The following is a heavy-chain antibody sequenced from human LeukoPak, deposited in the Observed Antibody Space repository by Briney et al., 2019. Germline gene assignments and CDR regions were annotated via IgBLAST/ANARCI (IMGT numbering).Heavy chain of an antibody. J-gene: IGHJ4*02. V-gene: IGHV3-21*01. D-gene: IGHD2/OR15-2a*01. CDR1: GFTFSSHS. Sequence: GGSLRLSCAASGFTFSSHSMNWVRQAPGKGLEWVSSISSGSTYIYYADSLKGRFTISRDNAENSLYLQMNSLRADDTAVCYCATFSTVLGFDQWGQGTLVTVSS. CDR3: ATFSTVLGFDQ. CDR2: ISSGSTYI.